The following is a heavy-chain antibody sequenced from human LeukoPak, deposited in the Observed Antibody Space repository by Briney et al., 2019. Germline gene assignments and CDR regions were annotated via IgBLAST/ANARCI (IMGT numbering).Heavy chain of an antibody. CDR3: ARAPYGDYPAG. J-gene: IGHJ4*02. CDR2: IYYSGST. CDR1: GGPISSGGYY. D-gene: IGHD4-17*01. V-gene: IGHV4-31*03. Sequence: SETLSLTCTVSGGPISSGGYYWSWIRQHPGKGLEWIGYIYYSGSTYYSPSLKSRVTISVDTSKNQFSLKLSSVTAADTAVYYCARAPYGDYPAGWGQGTLVTVSS.